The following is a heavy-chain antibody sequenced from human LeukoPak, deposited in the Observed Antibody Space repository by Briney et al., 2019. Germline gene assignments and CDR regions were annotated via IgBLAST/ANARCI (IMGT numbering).Heavy chain of an antibody. J-gene: IGHJ6*03. D-gene: IGHD3-10*01. CDR1: GFTFSSYG. CDR2: IRYDGSNK. Sequence: GGSLRLSCAASGFTFSSYGMHWVRQAPGKGLEWVAFIRYDGSNKYYADSVKGRFTISRDNSENTLYLQMNSLRAEDTAVYYCAKDQGSSTNYYYGSGSYYNGGYYYYYMDVWGKGTTVTVSS. CDR3: AKDQGSSTNYYYGSGSYYNGGYYYYYMDV. V-gene: IGHV3-30*02.